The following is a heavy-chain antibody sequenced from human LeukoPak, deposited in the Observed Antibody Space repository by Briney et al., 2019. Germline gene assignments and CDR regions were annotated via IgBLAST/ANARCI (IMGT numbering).Heavy chain of an antibody. CDR2: MSSYGRPT. CDR1: GFTFSSYW. V-gene: IGHV3-74*01. Sequence: QPGGSLRLSCAASGFTFSSYWMHWVRQAPGKGLVWVSRMSSYGRPTSYADSVKGRFTISRDIAKNTQYLQMNSLRAEDTAVYYCVREARSYYYDSSGYLNYFDYWGQGTLVIVSS. D-gene: IGHD3-22*01. CDR3: VREARSYYYDSSGYLNYFDY. J-gene: IGHJ4*02.